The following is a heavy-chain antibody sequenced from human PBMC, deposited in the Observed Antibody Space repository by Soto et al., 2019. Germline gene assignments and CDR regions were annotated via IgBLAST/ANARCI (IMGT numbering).Heavy chain of an antibody. J-gene: IGHJ6*02. CDR3: ARVRALAADGMDV. CDR1: GFTFSDYY. V-gene: IGHV3-11*05. CDR2: ISSSSSYT. Sequence: QVQLVESGGGLVKPGGSLRLSCAASGFTFSDYYMIWIRQAPGKGLKWVSYISSSSSYTNYADSVKGRFTISRDNAKNSLYLQMNRLRADDTAVYYCARVRALAADGMDVWGQGTTVTVSS. D-gene: IGHD6-19*01.